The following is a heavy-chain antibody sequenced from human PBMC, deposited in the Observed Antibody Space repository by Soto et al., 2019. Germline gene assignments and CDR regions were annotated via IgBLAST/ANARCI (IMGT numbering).Heavy chain of an antibody. CDR3: ARGSRYCSSTSCSTFGS. Sequence: GGSLRLSCAASGFTFSSYWMSWVRQAPGKGLEWVANIKQGGSEKYYVDSVKGRFTISRDNAKNSLYLQMNSLRAEDTAVYYCARGSRYCSSTSCSTFGSWGQGTLVTVSS. D-gene: IGHD2-2*02. CDR1: GFTFSSYW. CDR2: IKQGGSEK. V-gene: IGHV3-7*01. J-gene: IGHJ4*02.